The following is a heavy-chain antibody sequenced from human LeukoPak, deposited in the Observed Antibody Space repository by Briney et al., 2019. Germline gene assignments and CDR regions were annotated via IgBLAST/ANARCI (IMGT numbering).Heavy chain of an antibody. J-gene: IGHJ4*02. V-gene: IGHV4-59*01. CDR2: IYYSGST. Sequence: SETLSFTCTVSGGSICSYYWSWIRQPPGKGLEWIGYIYYSGSTNYNPSLKSRVTISVDTSKNQFSLKLSSVTAADTAVYYCARGQPGGQFDYWGQGTLVTVSS. D-gene: IGHD2-2*01. CDR1: GGSICSYY. CDR3: ARGQPGGQFDY.